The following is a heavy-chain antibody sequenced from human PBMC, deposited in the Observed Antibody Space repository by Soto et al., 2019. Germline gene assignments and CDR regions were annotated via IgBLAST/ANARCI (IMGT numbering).Heavy chain of an antibody. CDR2: ISSSSSYT. Sequence: PGGSLRLSCAASGFTFSDYYMSWIRQAPGKGLEWVSYISSSSSYTNYADSVKGRFTISRDNAKNSLYLQMNSLRAEDTAVYYCARDKIRYFDWLGTNYYYYGMDVWGQGTTVTVSS. CDR3: ARDKIRYFDWLGTNYYYYGMDV. V-gene: IGHV3-11*06. D-gene: IGHD3-9*01. J-gene: IGHJ6*02. CDR1: GFTFSDYY.